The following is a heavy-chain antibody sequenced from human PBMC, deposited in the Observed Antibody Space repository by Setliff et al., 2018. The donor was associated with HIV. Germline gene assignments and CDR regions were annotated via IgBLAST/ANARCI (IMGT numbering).Heavy chain of an antibody. D-gene: IGHD5-12*01. CDR1: GFTFRDYS. CDR2: ISGSGDTT. CDR3: ARDSSTKEMATIWVNFDY. Sequence: PGGSLRLSCTASGFTFRDYSMNWVRQAPGKGLEWVSGISGSGDTTNYADSVKGRFTISRDNSKNTLYLQMNSPRADDTAVYYCARDSSTKEMATIWVNFDYWGQGTLVTVSS. V-gene: IGHV3-23*01. J-gene: IGHJ4*02.